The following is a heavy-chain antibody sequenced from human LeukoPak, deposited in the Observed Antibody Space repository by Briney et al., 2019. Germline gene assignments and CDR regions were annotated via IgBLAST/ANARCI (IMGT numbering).Heavy chain of an antibody. Sequence: PSETLSLTCTVSGGSISSYYWSWIRQPAGKGLEWIGRIHISGSTNYNPSLKSRVTMSVDTSKNQFSLRVSSVTAADTAVYYCARSTRSSGYGMDVWGQGTTVTVSS. J-gene: IGHJ6*02. CDR3: ARSTRSSGYGMDV. CDR1: GGSISSYY. V-gene: IGHV4-4*07. D-gene: IGHD2-2*01. CDR2: IHISGST.